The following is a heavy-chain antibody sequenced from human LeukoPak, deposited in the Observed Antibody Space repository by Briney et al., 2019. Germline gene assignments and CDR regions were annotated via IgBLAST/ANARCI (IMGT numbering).Heavy chain of an antibody. D-gene: IGHD6-13*01. Sequence: PSETLSLTCTVSGGSISSSSYYWGWIRQPPGKGLEWIGSIYYSGSTYDNPSLKSRVTISVDASKNLFSLKLSSVAAADTAVYYCARASSSWYWAYYYYYMDVWGKGTTVTISS. CDR1: GGSISSSSYY. V-gene: IGHV4-39*01. J-gene: IGHJ6*03. CDR3: ARASSSWYWAYYYYYMDV. CDR2: IYYSGST.